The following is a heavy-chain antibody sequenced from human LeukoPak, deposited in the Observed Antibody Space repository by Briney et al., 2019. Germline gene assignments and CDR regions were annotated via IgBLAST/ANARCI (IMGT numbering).Heavy chain of an antibody. V-gene: IGHV1-2*02. CDR3: ARDHCVSSGCYEDYYYGMDV. CDR1: GYTFTGYY. Sequence: GASVKVSCKASGYTFTGYYIQWVRQAPGQGLEWMGWINPNSGGTNYAQKSQGRVTMTRDTSISTAYMELSRLRSDDTAVYFCARDHCVSSGCYEDYYYGMDVWGRGTTVTVSS. D-gene: IGHD2-2*01. CDR2: INPNSGGT. J-gene: IGHJ6*02.